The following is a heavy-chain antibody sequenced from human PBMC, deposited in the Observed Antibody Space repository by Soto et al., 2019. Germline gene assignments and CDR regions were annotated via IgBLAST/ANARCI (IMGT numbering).Heavy chain of an antibody. CDR3: AKPRAQFHDDF. J-gene: IGHJ4*02. Sequence: PGGSLRLSCAASGLTFSNYAMSWVRQAPGKGLEWVSAISNADGSTYYADSVKGRFTISRDNSESTLFLQMNSLRAEDTAVYYCAKPRAQFHDDFWGQGTLVTVS. V-gene: IGHV3-23*01. CDR2: ISNADGST. CDR1: GLTFSNYA.